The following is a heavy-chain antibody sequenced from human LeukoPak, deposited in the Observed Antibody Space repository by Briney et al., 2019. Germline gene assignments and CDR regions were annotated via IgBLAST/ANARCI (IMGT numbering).Heavy chain of an antibody. J-gene: IGHJ5*02. V-gene: IGHV4-4*02. CDR3: ARCPRTRYFDRHKFTHWFDP. Sequence: SETLSLTCAVSGGSISSSNWWSWVRQPPGKGLEWIGEIYHSGSTNYNPSLKSRVTISVDTSKNQFSLKLSSVTAADTAVYYCARCPRTRYFDRHKFTHWFDPWGQGTLVTVSS. CDR1: GGSISSSNW. CDR2: IYHSGST. D-gene: IGHD3-9*01.